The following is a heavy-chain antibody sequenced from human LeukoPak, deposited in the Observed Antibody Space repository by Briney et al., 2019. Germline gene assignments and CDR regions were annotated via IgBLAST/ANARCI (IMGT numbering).Heavy chain of an antibody. CDR3: AKGRYDSSGYCDY. CDR2: VRYDGSSK. J-gene: IGHJ4*02. V-gene: IGHV3-30*02. CDR1: GFTFSSYG. Sequence: PGGSLRLSCAASGFTFSSYGMHWVRQAPGKGLEWVAFVRYDGSSKYYADSVKGRFTISRDNSKNTLYLQMNSLRAEDTAVYYCAKGRYDSSGYCDYWGQGTLVTVSS. D-gene: IGHD3-22*01.